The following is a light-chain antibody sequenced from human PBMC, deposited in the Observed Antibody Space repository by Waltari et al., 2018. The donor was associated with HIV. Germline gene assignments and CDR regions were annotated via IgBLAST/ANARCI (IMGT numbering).Light chain of an antibody. Sequence: NFMLTQPHSVSESPGKTVTISCTRSSGSIASHYVPWYQQRPGSAPTTVIYEDNQRPSGVPDRFSGSIDSSSNSASLTISGLKTEDEADYYCQSYDSSNPLVFGGGTKLTVL. J-gene: IGLJ3*02. CDR3: QSYDSSNPLV. CDR2: EDN. CDR1: SGSIASHY. V-gene: IGLV6-57*04.